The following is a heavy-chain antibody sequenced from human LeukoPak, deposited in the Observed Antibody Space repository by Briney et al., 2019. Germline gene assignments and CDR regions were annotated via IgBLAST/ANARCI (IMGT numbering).Heavy chain of an antibody. CDR1: GGSISSYY. CDR2: IYYSGST. J-gene: IGHJ5*02. D-gene: IGHD6-13*01. CDR3: ARRDSSSWRNWFDP. V-gene: IGHV4-59*08. Sequence: WETLCLTCTVSGGSISSYYWSWIRQPPGKGLEWIGYIYYSGSTNYNPSLKSRVTISVDTSKNQFSLKLSSVTAADTAVYYCARRDSSSWRNWFDPWGQGNLVSVSS.